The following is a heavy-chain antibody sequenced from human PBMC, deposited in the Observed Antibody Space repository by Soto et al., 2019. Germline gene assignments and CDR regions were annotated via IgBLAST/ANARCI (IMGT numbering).Heavy chain of an antibody. Sequence: QVQLQESGPGLVKPSVTLSLSCAVSGGSIRSNNRWSWVRQPPGKGLEWIGEIFHSGSTNYNPSLKTRVTISVDKSKNQVSLKLSSVTAADTAVYYCARVYSGSYSDYWGQGTLVTVSS. D-gene: IGHD1-26*01. CDR3: ARVYSGSYSDY. J-gene: IGHJ4*02. CDR2: IFHSGST. CDR1: GGSIRSNNR. V-gene: IGHV4-4*02.